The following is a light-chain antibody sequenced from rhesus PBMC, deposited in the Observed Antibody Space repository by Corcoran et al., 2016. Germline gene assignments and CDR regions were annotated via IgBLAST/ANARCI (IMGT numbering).Light chain of an antibody. CDR1: QGITND. J-gene: IGKJ2*01. V-gene: IGKV1-25*01. Sequence: DIQMTQSPSSLSASVGDRVTITCRASQGITNDLAWYQQNPGETPKLLIYEASSLQSGIPYRFSGSGSGTDFTLTISSLQPEDFATDYCQHYYSTPYSFGQGTKVEIK. CDR2: EAS. CDR3: QHYYSTPYS.